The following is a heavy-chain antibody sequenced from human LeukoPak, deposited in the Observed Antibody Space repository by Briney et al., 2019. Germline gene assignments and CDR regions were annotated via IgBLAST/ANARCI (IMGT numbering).Heavy chain of an antibody. CDR2: MNPNSGNT. CDR3: ARGWDIVVVPAAKHYYYYMDV. CDR1: GYTFTSYD. V-gene: IGHV1-8*01. Sequence: ASVTVSCKASGYTFTSYDINWVRQATGQGLEWMGWMNPNSGNTGYAQKFQGRVTMTRNTPISTAYMELSSLRSEDTAVYYCARGWDIVVVPAAKHYYYYMDVWGKGTTVTVSS. J-gene: IGHJ6*03. D-gene: IGHD2-2*01.